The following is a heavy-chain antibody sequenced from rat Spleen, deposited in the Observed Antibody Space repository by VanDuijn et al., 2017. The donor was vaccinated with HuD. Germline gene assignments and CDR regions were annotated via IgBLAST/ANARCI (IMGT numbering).Heavy chain of an antibody. CDR2: MRYNGDT. J-gene: IGHJ4*01. Sequence: QVQLKESGPGLVQPSQTLSLTCTVSGFSLTSYNVHWVRQPPGKGLEWRGRMRYNGDTSYNSALKSRLSISRDTSKNQVFLKMNSLQSEDTTTYYCARSLNYYSSYISHYYVMDAWGQGASVTVSS. CDR3: ARSLNYYSSYISHYYVMDA. V-gene: IGHV2-63*01. D-gene: IGHD1-2*01. CDR1: GFSLTSYN.